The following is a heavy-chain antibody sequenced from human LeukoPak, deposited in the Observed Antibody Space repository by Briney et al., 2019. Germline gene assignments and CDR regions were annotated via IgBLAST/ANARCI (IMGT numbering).Heavy chain of an antibody. CDR1: GFTFTSSA. Sequence: GASVKVSCKASGFTFTSSAMQWVRQARGQRLEWIGWIVVGSGNTNYAQKFQERVTITRDMSTSTAYMELSSLRSEDTAVYYCAASTSVDTMIVVVTFFDYWGQGTLVTVSS. D-gene: IGHD3-22*01. CDR3: AASTSVDTMIVVVTFFDY. V-gene: IGHV1-58*02. CDR2: IVVGSGNT. J-gene: IGHJ4*02.